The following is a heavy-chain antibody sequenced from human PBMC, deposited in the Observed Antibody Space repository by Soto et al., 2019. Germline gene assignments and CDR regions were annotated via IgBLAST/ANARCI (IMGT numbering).Heavy chain of an antibody. CDR3: AREADRRWLHLLDY. CDR1: GGTFSTFG. D-gene: IGHD5-12*01. CDR2: ITPMFGTT. J-gene: IGHJ4*02. V-gene: IGHV1-69*01. Sequence: QVQLVQSGAEVQKPGSSVKVSCKASGGTFSTFGVSWVRQAPGQGLEWVGGITPMFGTTNYAQKFQGRVTISADESMTTAYMEMRGLRSDDTAVYFCAREADRRWLHLLDYWGQGTLVTVSS.